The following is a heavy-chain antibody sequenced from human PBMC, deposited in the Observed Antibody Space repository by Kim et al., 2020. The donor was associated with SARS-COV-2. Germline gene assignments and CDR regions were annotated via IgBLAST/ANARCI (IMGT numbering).Heavy chain of an antibody. V-gene: IGHV4-34*01. CDR2: INHSGST. D-gene: IGHD3-3*01. J-gene: IGHJ6*03. CDR3: ARAVPYYDFWSGYWPYHYYYMDV. CDR1: GGSFSGYY. Sequence: SETLSLTCAVYGGSFSGYYWSWIRQPPGKGLEWIGEINHSGSTNHNPSLKGRVTISVDTAKNQFSLKLSSVTAADTAVYYCARAVPYYDFWSGYWPYHYYYMDVCVKGTAVTVSS.